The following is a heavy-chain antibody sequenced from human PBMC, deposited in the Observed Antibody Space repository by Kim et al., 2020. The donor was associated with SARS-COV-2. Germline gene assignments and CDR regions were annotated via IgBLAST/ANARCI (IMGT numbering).Heavy chain of an antibody. J-gene: IGHJ4*02. Sequence: ASVKVSCKASGYTFTGYYMHWVRQAPGQGLEWMGWINPNSGGTNYAQKFQGRVTMTRDTSISTAYMELSRLRSDDTAVYYCARSKGNDYYYGSGMAGDYWGQGTLVTVSS. CDR1: GYTFTGYY. D-gene: IGHD3-10*01. CDR2: INPNSGGT. CDR3: ARSKGNDYYYGSGMAGDY. V-gene: IGHV1-2*02.